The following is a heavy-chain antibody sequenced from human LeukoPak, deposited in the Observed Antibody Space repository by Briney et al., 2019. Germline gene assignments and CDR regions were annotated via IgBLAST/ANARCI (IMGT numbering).Heavy chain of an antibody. CDR2: INHSGST. V-gene: IGHV4-34*01. CDR3: AKSSYGDDGANWFDP. J-gene: IGHJ5*02. CDR1: GGSFSGYY. Sequence: SETLSLTCAVYGGSFSGYYWSWIRQPSGKGLEWIGEINHSGSTNYNPSLKSRVTISVDTSKNQFSLKLSSVTAADTAVYYCAKSSYGDDGANWFDPWGQGTLVTVSS. D-gene: IGHD4-17*01.